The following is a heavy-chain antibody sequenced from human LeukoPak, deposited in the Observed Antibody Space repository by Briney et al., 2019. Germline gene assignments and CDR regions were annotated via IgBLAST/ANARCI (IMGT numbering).Heavy chain of an antibody. V-gene: IGHV3-15*01. CDR1: GFTFSSYA. D-gene: IGHD2-15*01. Sequence: KTGGSLRLSCAASGFTFSSYAMTWVRQAPGMGLEWVGRIKSKSDGGTTHYAAPVKGRFTISRDDSKSTLYLQINSLKTEDTAVYYCTADMPASSRAADYWGQGTLVTVSS. CDR2: IKSKSDGGTT. J-gene: IGHJ4*02. CDR3: TADMPASSRAADY.